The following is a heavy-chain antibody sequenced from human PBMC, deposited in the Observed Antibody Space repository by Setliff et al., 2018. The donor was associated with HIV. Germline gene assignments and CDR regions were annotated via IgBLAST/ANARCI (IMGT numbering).Heavy chain of an antibody. Sequence: ASVKVSCKGSGYTFVDFYMHWVKEAPGRGLEWMGRIDPEDGETIYAENFQGRVTITADTSTDTVYMEVSSLISDDTAVYYCATDRGAIEDGRRFYYMDVWGKGTTVTSP. V-gene: IGHV1-69-2*01. D-gene: IGHD2-2*02. J-gene: IGHJ6*03. CDR3: ATDRGAIEDGRRFYYMDV. CDR2: IDPEDGET. CDR1: GYTFVDFY.